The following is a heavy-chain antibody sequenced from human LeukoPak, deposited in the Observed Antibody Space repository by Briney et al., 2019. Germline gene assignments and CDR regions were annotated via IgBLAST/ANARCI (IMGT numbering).Heavy chain of an antibody. Sequence: GGSLRLSCAASGFIFNNYALHWVRQAPGKGLEWVADISYDGSNKDYADSVKGRFTISRDNSKNTLYLQMNSLRAEDTAVYYCARGAHKRDDYGGFFDYWGQKTLVTVSS. CDR2: ISYDGSNK. CDR1: GFIFNNYA. CDR3: ARGAHKRDDYGGFFDY. D-gene: IGHD4-23*01. J-gene: IGHJ4*02. V-gene: IGHV3-30*04.